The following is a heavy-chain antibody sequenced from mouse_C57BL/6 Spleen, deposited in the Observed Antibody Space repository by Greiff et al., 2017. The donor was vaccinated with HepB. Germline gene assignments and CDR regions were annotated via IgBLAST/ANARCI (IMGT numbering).Heavy chain of an antibody. CDR3: TRGNYGRYFDV. CDR1: GYTFTDYE. Sequence: VQLQQSGAELVRPGASVTLSCKASGYTFTDYEMHWVKQTPVHGLEWIGAIDPETGGTAYNQKFKGKAILTADKSSSTAYMELRSLTSEDSAVYYCTRGNYGRYFDVWGTGTTVTVSS. CDR2: IDPETGGT. D-gene: IGHD1-1*02. J-gene: IGHJ1*03. V-gene: IGHV1-15*01.